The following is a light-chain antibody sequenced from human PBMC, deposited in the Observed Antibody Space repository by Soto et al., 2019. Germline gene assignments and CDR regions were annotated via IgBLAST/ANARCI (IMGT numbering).Light chain of an antibody. V-gene: IGKV1-9*01. CDR2: TAS. CDR1: QGISSY. J-gene: IGKJ4*01. Sequence: DIQLTQSPSFLSASVGDRVTITRRASQGISSYLAWYQQKPGKAPKLLIYTASTLQSGVPSRFSGSGSGTEFTLTISSLQPEDFATYYCQQLNGYPLTFGGGTKVEIK. CDR3: QQLNGYPLT.